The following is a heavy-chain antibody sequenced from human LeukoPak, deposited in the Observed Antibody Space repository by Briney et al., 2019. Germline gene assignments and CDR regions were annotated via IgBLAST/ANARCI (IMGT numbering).Heavy chain of an antibody. Sequence: SETLSLTCAVYGGSFSGYYWSCIRHPPGKGLELIGEINHSGSTNYNPSLKSRVTISVDTSKNQFSLKLSSVTAADTAVYYCARGFSSGWYLARDWGQGTLVTVSS. V-gene: IGHV4-34*01. CDR3: ARGFSSGWYLARD. CDR1: GGSFSGYY. CDR2: INHSGST. D-gene: IGHD6-19*01. J-gene: IGHJ4*02.